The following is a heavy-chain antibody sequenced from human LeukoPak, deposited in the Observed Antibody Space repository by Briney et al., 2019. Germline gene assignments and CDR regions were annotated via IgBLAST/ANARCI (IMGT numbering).Heavy chain of an antibody. CDR2: INHSGST. CDR1: GGSFSGYY. CDR3: ARGRTGGDI. D-gene: IGHD2-8*02. Sequence: SETLSLTCAVYGGSFSGYYWSWIRQPPGKGLEWIGEINHSGSTNYNPSLKSRVTISVDTSKNQFSLKLSSVTAADTAVYYCARGRTGGDIWGQGTMVTVSS. V-gene: IGHV4-34*01. J-gene: IGHJ3*02.